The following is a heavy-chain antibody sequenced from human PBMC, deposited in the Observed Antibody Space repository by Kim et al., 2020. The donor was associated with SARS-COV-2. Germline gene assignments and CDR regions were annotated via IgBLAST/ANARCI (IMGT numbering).Heavy chain of an antibody. D-gene: IGHD1-26*01. CDR3: TTGGPPGGATPFDH. Sequence: GGSLRLSCAASGLTFTNAWMGWVRQAPGKGLEWVGRIKSNTDGGTTDYAAPVKGRFTISRDDSRKILYLQMNSLKTEDTALYYCTTGGPPGGATPFDHWG. V-gene: IGHV3-15*01. CDR1: GLTFTNAW. J-gene: IGHJ4*01. CDR2: IKSNTDGGTT.